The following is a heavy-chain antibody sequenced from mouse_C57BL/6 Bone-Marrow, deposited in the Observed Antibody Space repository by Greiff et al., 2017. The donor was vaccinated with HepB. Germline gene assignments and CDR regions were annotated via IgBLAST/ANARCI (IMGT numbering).Heavy chain of an antibody. CDR1: GFNIKDDY. Sequence: VQLQQSGAELVRPGASVKLSCTASGFNIKDDYMHWVKQRPEQGLEWIGWIDPENGDTEYASKFQCKATITADTSSNTAYLQLSSLTSEDTAVYYCTTHFITTVVATYYYAMDYWGQGTSVTVSS. CDR2: IDPENGDT. V-gene: IGHV14-4*01. J-gene: IGHJ4*01. D-gene: IGHD1-1*01. CDR3: TTHFITTVVATYYYAMDY.